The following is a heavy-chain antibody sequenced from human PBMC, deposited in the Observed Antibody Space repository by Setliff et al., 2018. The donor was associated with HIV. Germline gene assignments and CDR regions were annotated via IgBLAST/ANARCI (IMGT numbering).Heavy chain of an antibody. D-gene: IGHD4-17*01. J-gene: IGHJ4*02. CDR1: GFTFSNYA. Sequence: GASVKVSCKTSGFTFSNYAIHWVRQAPGQGLEWMGGTIPVVGTPTYAQKFQGRVTIIADKSTSTAYMELSSLRSEDTAVYYCARDPPGYGDSKDYWGQGKLVTVSS. V-gene: IGHV1-69*06. CDR2: TIPVVGTP. CDR3: ARDPPGYGDSKDY.